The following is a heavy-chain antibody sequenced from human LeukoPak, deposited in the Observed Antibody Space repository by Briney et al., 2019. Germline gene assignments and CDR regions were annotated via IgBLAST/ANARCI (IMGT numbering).Heavy chain of an antibody. CDR1: GGSISSGGYS. J-gene: IGHJ3*02. V-gene: IGHV4-30-2*01. CDR2: IYHSGST. Sequence: PSQTLSLTCAVSGGSISSGGYSWSWIRQPPGKGLEWIGYIYHSGSTYYNPSLKSRVTISVDRSKNQLSLKLSSVTAADTAVYYCASSITMVRGVITYDAFDIWGQGTMVTVSS. CDR3: ASSITMVRGVITYDAFDI. D-gene: IGHD3-10*01.